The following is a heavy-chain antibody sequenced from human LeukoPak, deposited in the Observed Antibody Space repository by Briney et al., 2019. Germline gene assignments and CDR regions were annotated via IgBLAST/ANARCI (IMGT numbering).Heavy chain of an antibody. J-gene: IGHJ5*02. CDR2: ISSSSSTI. D-gene: IGHD3-3*01. CDR1: GFTFSSYA. V-gene: IGHV3-48*01. CDR3: ARGGTSGSYYDFWSGYPTDNWFDP. Sequence: GGSLRLSCAASGFTFSSYAMSRVRQAPGKGLEWVSYISSSSSTIYYADSVKGRFTISRDNAKNSLYLQMNSLRAEDTAVYYCARGGTSGSYYDFWSGYPTDNWFDPWGQGTLVTVSS.